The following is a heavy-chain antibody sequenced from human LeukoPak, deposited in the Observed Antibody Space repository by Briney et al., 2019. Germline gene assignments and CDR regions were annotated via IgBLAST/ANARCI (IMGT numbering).Heavy chain of an antibody. CDR1: GGSISSSNW. CDR3: ARGLSPVAGPFNGMDV. CDR2: IYHSGST. J-gene: IGHJ6*02. Sequence: SETLSLTCAVSGGSISSSNWWSWVRQPPGKGLEWIGEIYHSGSTNYNPSLKSRVTISVDKSKNQFSLKLSSVTAADTAVYYCARGLSPVAGPFNGMDVWGQGTTVTVSS. D-gene: IGHD6-19*01. V-gene: IGHV4-4*02.